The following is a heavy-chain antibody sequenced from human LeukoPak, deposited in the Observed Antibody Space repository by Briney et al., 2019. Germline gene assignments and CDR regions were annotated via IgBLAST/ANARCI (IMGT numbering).Heavy chain of an antibody. CDR3: ARRGVYSSGYSDAFDI. Sequence: GESLKISCKGSGYRFTNYWICWVRQMPGKGLEWMGIIYPGDSAARSNPSFHGQVTISAANSITTSYLQWSSLKASDTAMYYCARRGVYSSGYSDAFDIWGQGTMVTVSS. CDR1: GYRFTNYW. D-gene: IGHD3-22*01. J-gene: IGHJ3*02. V-gene: IGHV5-51*01. CDR2: IYPGDSAA.